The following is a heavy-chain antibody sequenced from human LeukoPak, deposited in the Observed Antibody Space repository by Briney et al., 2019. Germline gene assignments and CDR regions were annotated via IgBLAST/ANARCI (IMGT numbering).Heavy chain of an antibody. CDR3: ARDLEYCSTTSCFT. CDR2: IYHSGTT. J-gene: IGHJ5*02. Sequence: PSGTLSLTCAVSGESISSSNWWSWVRQPPGKGLGWIGEIYHSGTTNYNPSLKSRVTISVDRSKNQFSLRLTSVTVADTAVYYCARDLEYCSTTSCFTWGQGTLVTVSS. D-gene: IGHD2-2*01. CDR1: GESISSSNW. V-gene: IGHV4-4*02.